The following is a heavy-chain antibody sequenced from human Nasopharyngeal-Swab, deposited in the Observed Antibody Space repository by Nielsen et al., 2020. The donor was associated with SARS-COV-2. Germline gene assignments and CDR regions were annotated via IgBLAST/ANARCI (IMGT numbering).Heavy chain of an antibody. V-gene: IGHV3-23*01. CDR3: AKLYSSSWWIDS. D-gene: IGHD6-13*01. Sequence: GESLKISCAASGFTFSSYTMIWVRQAPGKGLESVSSISGRGGSTYYVDSVKGRFTISRDNSKNRLYIQMDSLRGEDTALYYCAKLYSSSWWIDSWGQGTLVTVSS. CDR1: GFTFSSYT. J-gene: IGHJ4*02. CDR2: ISGRGGST.